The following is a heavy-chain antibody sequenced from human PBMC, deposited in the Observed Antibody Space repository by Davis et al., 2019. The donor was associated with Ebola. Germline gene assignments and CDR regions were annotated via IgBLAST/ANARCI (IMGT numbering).Heavy chain of an antibody. CDR3: ARDLEGRDSSSWSYYYYYMDV. CDR1: GYTFTDYY. V-gene: IGHV1-2*02. J-gene: IGHJ6*03. D-gene: IGHD6-13*01. CDR2: VNPNSGDT. Sequence: ASVKVSCKASGYTFTDYYIHWVRQAPGQGLEWMGWVNPNSGDTNYAQNFLGRVTMTRDTSVSTAYMELRRLRSDDTAVYYCARDLEGRDSSSWSYYYYYMDVWGKGTTVTVSS.